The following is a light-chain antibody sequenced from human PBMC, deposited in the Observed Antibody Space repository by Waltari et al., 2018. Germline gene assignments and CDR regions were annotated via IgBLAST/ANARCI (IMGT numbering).Light chain of an antibody. CDR3: TSYATGSSYI. V-gene: IGLV2-14*03. CDR1: SNDVGGYHY. Sequence: QSALTQPASVSGAPGQSITISCTGTSNDVGGYHYVSWYQQHPGKAPKLMIYDVSDRPSGVSNRFSGSKSGNTASLTISGLQAEDEAEYYCTSYATGSSYIFGGGTKVTVL. J-gene: IGLJ1*01. CDR2: DVS.